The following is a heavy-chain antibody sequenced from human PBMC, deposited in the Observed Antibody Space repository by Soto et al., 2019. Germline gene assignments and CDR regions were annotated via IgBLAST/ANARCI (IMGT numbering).Heavy chain of an antibody. D-gene: IGHD6-6*01. CDR2: INPNSGGT. V-gene: IGHV1-2*04. Sequence: GASVKVSCKASGYTFTGYYMHWVRQAPGQGLEWMGWINPNSGGTNYAQKFQGWVTMTRDTSISTAYMELSRLRSDDTAVYYCARSEEYSSSSHHNWFDPWGQGTLVTVSS. CDR3: ARSEEYSSSSHHNWFDP. CDR1: GYTFTGYY. J-gene: IGHJ5*02.